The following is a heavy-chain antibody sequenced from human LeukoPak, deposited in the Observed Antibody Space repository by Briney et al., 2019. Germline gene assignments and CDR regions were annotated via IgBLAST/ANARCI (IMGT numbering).Heavy chain of an antibody. D-gene: IGHD3-22*01. CDR1: GDSISSSSYY. CDR3: ARGFNYYDSSGYSYYFDY. CDR2: IYYSGST. J-gene: IGHJ4*02. Sequence: SETLSLTCTVSGDSISSSSYYWGWIRQPPGKGLEWIGSIYYSGSTHYNPSLRSRVTMSVATSKNQFSLEVKSVTAADTAVYYCARGFNYYDSSGYSYYFDYWGQGTLVTVSS. V-gene: IGHV4-39*07.